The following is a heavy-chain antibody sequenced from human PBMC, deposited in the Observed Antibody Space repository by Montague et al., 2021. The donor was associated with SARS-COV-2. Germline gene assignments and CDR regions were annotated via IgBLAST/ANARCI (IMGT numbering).Heavy chain of an antibody. CDR1: GGSISRYY. D-gene: IGHD1-1*01. CDR2: TYYTGST. CDR3: ARAENTCFIANCVNAFDY. J-gene: IGHJ4*01. Sequence: SETLSLTCTVSGGSISRYYWTWMRQPPGKGLEWLGHTYYTGSTKYNPSLKSRATISIDTPKKQFSLKLRSVTAADTAVYFCARAENTCFIANCVNAFDYWGQGALVTVSS. V-gene: IGHV4-59*01.